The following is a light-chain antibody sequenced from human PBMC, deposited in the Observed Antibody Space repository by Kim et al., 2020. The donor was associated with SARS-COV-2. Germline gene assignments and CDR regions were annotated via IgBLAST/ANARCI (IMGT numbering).Light chain of an antibody. CDR2: DVS. CDR3: SSYTSSSTSLYV. J-gene: IGLJ1*01. Sequence: QSVLTQPASVSGSPGQSITISCTGTSSDVGGYNYVSWYQQHPGKAPKLMIYDVSKRPSVVSNRFSGSKSGNTASLTISGLQAEDEADYYCSSYTSSSTSLYVFGTGTKVTVL. V-gene: IGLV2-14*01. CDR1: SSDVGGYNY.